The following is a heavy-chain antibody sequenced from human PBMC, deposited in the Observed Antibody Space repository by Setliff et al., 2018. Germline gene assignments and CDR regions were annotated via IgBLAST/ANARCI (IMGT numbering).Heavy chain of an antibody. D-gene: IGHD3-10*01. J-gene: IGHJ4*02. CDR2: IIPIFGTP. V-gene: IGHV1-69*13. CDR3: ARGLSDYYYESGSFPILGY. Sequence: GASVKVSCKASGGTFSRSAISWVRQAPGQGLEWMGGIIPIFGTPTYAQKFQGRVTIIADESTSTTYMELSSLRPEDTAVYYCARGLSDYYYESGSFPILGYWGQGTLVTVSS. CDR1: GGTFSRSA.